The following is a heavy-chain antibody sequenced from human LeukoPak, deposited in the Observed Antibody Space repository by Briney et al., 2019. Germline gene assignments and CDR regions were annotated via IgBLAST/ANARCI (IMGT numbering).Heavy chain of an antibody. CDR2: FEPEEGDHGET. D-gene: IGHD1-1*01. J-gene: IGHJ3*02. CDR3: ATDRLEIYALNI. Sequence: GASVKVSCRVSGYSLSDLSIHWVRYVPGKGLEWMGGFEPEEGDHGETIYAQNFEGRLTLTEDTLTDTAYMELLSLTSEDTAVYYCATDRLEIYALNIWGQGTMVTVSS. V-gene: IGHV1-24*01. CDR1: GYSLSDLS.